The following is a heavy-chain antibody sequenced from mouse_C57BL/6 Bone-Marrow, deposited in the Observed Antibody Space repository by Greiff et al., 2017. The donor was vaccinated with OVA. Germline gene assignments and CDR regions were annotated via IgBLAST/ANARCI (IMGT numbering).Heavy chain of an antibody. CDR1: GYAFSSSW. V-gene: IGHV1-82*01. CDR2: IYPGDGDT. Sequence: QVQLQQSGPELVKPGASVKISCKASGYAFSSSWMNWVKQRPGKGLEWIGRIYPGDGDTNYNGKFKGKATLTADKSSSTAYIQLSSLTSEDSAVYFCARSTTGYFDYWGQGTTLTVSS. D-gene: IGHD1-1*01. J-gene: IGHJ2*01. CDR3: ARSTTGYFDY.